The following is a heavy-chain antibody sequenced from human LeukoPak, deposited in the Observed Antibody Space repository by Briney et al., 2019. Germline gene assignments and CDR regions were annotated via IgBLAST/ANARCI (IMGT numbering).Heavy chain of an antibody. CDR2: ISGDAVTS. CDR1: GFTFKNYA. D-gene: IGHD3-22*01. J-gene: IGHJ5*02. CDR3: AKEDSGGSYNWFDP. Sequence: GGSLRLSCAASGFTFKNYAMNGVRQSPGQGLEWVSTISGDAVTSWYADSVKGRFTVSRDNSKNIVFLQMNNLRAEDTAVYYCAKEDSGGSYNWFDPWGQGTLVTVSS. V-gene: IGHV3-23*01.